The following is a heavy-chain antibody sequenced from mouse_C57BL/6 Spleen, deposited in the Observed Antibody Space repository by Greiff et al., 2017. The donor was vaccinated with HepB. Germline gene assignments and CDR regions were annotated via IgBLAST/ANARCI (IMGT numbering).Heavy chain of an antibody. V-gene: IGHV1-50*01. Sequence: VKLMESGAELVKPGASVKLSCKASGYTFTSYWMQWVKQRPGQGLEWIGEIDPSDSYTNYNQKFKGKATLTVDTSSSTAYMQLSSLTSEDSAVYYCARRLYYGSSLDYWGQGTTLTVSS. CDR2: IDPSDSYT. CDR3: ARRLYYGSSLDY. J-gene: IGHJ2*01. D-gene: IGHD1-1*01. CDR1: GYTFTSYW.